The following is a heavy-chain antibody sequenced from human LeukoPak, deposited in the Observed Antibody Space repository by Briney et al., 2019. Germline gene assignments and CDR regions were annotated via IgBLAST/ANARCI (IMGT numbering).Heavy chain of an antibody. J-gene: IGHJ6*03. Sequence: SETLSLTCIVSGYSITSGYYWGWIRQPPGKGLEWIGSIYHSGDTYYNPSLKSRVTISVDTSKNQFSLKLDSVTAADTAVYYCARGQLLWFGELLHSGYYYYYMDVWGKGTTDTISS. CDR2: IYHSGDT. D-gene: IGHD3-10*01. CDR3: ARGQLLWFGELLHSGYYYYYMDV. CDR1: GYSITSGYY. V-gene: IGHV4-38-2*02.